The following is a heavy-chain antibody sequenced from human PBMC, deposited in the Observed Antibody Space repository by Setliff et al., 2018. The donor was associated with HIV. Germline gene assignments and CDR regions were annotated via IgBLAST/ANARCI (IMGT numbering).Heavy chain of an antibody. Sequence: PSETLSLTCTVSGYSISRGHYWDWIRQPPVKGLEWIGSISRSGNTYYSPSLKSRVTISGDTSKNQISLKVRSVTAADTAMYYCARTKAPTQKWFDPWGQGTLVTVSS. D-gene: IGHD2-8*01. V-gene: IGHV4-38-2*02. CDR1: GYSISRGHY. J-gene: IGHJ5*02. CDR2: ISRSGNT. CDR3: ARTKAPTQKWFDP.